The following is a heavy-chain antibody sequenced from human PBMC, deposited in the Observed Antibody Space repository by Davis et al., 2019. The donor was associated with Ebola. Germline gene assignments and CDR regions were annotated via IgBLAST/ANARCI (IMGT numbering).Heavy chain of an antibody. D-gene: IGHD4-17*01. Sequence: GESLKISCAASGFTFSDYYMNWIRQAPGKGLEWVSYISSSGSTIYYADSVKGRFTISRDNAKNFLYLQMNSLRPEDTALYYCVKGVRDYGHNGMDVWGQGTTVIVSS. V-gene: IGHV3-11*01. CDR3: VKGVRDYGHNGMDV. CDR1: GFTFSDYY. CDR2: ISSSGSTI. J-gene: IGHJ6*02.